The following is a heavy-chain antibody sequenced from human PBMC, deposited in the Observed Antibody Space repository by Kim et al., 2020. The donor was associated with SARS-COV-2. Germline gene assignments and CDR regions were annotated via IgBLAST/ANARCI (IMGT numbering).Heavy chain of an antibody. V-gene: IGHV4-59*09. Sequence: YYRGSTNYSPSLKSRVTISVDTSKNQFSLKLSSVTAADMAVYYCARGFDLWGRGTLVTVSS. CDR3: ARGFDL. J-gene: IGHJ2*01. CDR2: YYRGST.